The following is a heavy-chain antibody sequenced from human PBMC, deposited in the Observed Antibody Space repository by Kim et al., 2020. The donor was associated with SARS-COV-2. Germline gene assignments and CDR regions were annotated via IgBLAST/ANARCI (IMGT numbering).Heavy chain of an antibody. Sequence: GALRLSCAASGFTFSGYEMNWVRQAPGKGLEWVSYIGSSGSTMYYADSVKGRFTISRDNAKNSLYLQMDSLRAEDTAVYYCASLVVVSASHYYGMDVWG. CDR2: IGSSGSTM. D-gene: IGHD2-15*01. J-gene: IGHJ6*02. V-gene: IGHV3-48*03. CDR3: ASLVVVSASHYYGMDV. CDR1: GFTFSGYE.